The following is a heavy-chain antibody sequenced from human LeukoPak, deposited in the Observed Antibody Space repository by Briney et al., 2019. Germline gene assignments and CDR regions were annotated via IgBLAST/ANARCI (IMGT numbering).Heavy chain of an antibody. J-gene: IGHJ6*03. CDR1: GGSISSYY. CDR3: ARDGMWFGPPYYYYYYYMDV. D-gene: IGHD3-10*01. CDR2: IYHSGST. V-gene: IGHV4-38-2*02. Sequence: SETLSLTCTVSGGSISSYYWSWIRQPPGKGLEWIGSIYHSGSTYYNPSLKSRVTISVDTSKNQFSLKLSSVTAADTAVYYCARDGMWFGPPYYYYYYYMDVWGKGTTVTVSS.